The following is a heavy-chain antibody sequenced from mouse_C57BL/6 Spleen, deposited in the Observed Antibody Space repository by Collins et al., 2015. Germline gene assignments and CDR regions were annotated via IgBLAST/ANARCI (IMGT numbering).Heavy chain of an antibody. D-gene: IGHD2-14*01. CDR2: ILPGSGST. J-gene: IGHJ1*01. V-gene: IGHV1-9*01. CDR1: GYTFSSYW. Sequence: QVQLQQSGAELMKPGASVKISCKATGYTFSSYWIEWVKQRPGHGLEWIGEILPGSGSTNYNEKFKGKATFTADTSSNTAYMQLSSLTSEDSAVYYCASSYSYRYDVGWYFDVWGAGTTVTVSS. CDR3: ASSYSYRYDVGWYFDV.